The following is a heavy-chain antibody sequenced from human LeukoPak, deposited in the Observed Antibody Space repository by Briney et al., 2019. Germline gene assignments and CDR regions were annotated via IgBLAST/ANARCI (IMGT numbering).Heavy chain of an antibody. V-gene: IGHV4-34*01. CDR1: GGSFSGYY. J-gene: IGHJ4*02. D-gene: IGHD3-16*01. CDR2: INHSGST. CDR3: ARGRNRYMITFGGVSPDY. Sequence: PSETLSLTCAVYGGSFSGYYWSWIRQPPGKGLEWIGEINHSGSTNYNPSLKSRVTISVDTSKNQFSLKLSSVTAADTAVYYCARGRNRYMITFGGVSPDYWGQGTLVTGSS.